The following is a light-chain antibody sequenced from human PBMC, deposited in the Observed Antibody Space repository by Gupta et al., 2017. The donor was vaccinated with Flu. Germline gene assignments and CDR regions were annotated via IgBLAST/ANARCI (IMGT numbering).Light chain of an antibody. CDR1: QTINIW. CDR2: EAP. CDR3: QHYITFPHT. V-gene: IGKV1-5*03. J-gene: IGKJ4*01. Sequence: DIQMTQSPSTLSASVGDRVTITCRASQTINIWLAWYQQKPGQAPKLLIYEAPTLETGVPSRFSGSGSGTQFTLTISSLQPDDFATYYCQHYITFPHTFGGGTKVEI.